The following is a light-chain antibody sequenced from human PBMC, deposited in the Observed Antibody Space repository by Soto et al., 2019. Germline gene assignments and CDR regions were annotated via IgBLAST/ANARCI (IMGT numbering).Light chain of an antibody. CDR1: QSVSSSY. V-gene: IGKV3-20*01. Sequence: EIVLTQSPGTLSLSSGERATLSCRASQSVSSSYLAWYPQKPGQAPRLLIYGASSRATGIPDRFSGSGSGTDFTLTISRLEPEDFAVYYCQQYGSPYTFGQGTKLEIK. CDR3: QQYGSPYT. J-gene: IGKJ2*01. CDR2: GAS.